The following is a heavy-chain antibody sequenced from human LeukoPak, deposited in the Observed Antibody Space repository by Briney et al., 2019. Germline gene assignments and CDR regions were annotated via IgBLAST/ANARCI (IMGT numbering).Heavy chain of an antibody. CDR2: ISIYTGDT. CDR1: GYTFTSYD. J-gene: IGHJ3*02. CDR3: ARDKYCGGDCGPDAFDI. Sequence: ASVKVSCKASGYTFTSYDISWVRQAPGQGLEWMGWISIYTGDTNYAQKFQGRVTMTTDTSTSTAYMELRNLRSDDTAVFYCARDKYCGGDCGPDAFDIWGQGTMVTVSS. D-gene: IGHD2-21*01. V-gene: IGHV1-18*01.